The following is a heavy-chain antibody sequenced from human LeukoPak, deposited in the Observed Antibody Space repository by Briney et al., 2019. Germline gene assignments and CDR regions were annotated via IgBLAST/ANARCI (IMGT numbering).Heavy chain of an antibody. Sequence: GGSVRLSCAASGFTFSNYGMNWVRQAPGKGLEWVSAISGNAYNTYYADSVKGRFTISRDNSKNTLYLQMNSLRDEDTALYYCAKERAVMGPYDHWGQGTLVTASS. J-gene: IGHJ4*02. CDR1: GFTFSNYG. CDR2: ISGNAYNT. CDR3: AKERAVMGPYDH. D-gene: IGHD3-16*01. V-gene: IGHV3-23*01.